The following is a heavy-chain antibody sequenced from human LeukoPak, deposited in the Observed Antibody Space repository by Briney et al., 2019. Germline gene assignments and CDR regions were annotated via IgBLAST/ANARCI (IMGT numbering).Heavy chain of an antibody. Sequence: PSETLSLTCTVSGDSMTTYYWSWIRQPPGKGLEWIGYIYYSGSTNYNPSLKSRVTISVDTSKNQFSLKLSSVTAADTAVYYCARTRPGYCSGGSCYPPYYGMDVWGQGTTVTVSS. CDR1: GDSMTTYY. D-gene: IGHD2-15*01. V-gene: IGHV4-59*08. CDR2: IYYSGST. J-gene: IGHJ6*02. CDR3: ARTRPGYCSGGSCYPPYYGMDV.